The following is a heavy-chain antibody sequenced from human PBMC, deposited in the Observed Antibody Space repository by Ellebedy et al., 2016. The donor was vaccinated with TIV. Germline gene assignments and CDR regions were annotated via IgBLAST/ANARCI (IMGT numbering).Heavy chain of an antibody. V-gene: IGHV4-59*01. D-gene: IGHD6-13*01. Sequence: SETLSLXCTVSGGSLSGFHWSWIRQTPGKGLEWIGYTSYSGVTSYNPSLKSRVIISVDTSKNQFSLNLSSVTAADTAVYYCAKLGNPAQAAAATGSWGQGTLVTVSS. CDR3: AKLGNPAQAAAATGS. J-gene: IGHJ5*02. CDR2: TSYSGVT. CDR1: GGSLSGFH.